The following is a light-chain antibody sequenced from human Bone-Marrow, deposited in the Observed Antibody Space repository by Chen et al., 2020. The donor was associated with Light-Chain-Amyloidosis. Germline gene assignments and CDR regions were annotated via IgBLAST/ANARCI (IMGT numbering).Light chain of an antibody. Sequence: DIQMTQSPSSLSASIGDRVTITCRARLGITNSLAWYQQKPGTAPKLLLYGASRLESGVPSRFSGSGSGTDYTLTISSLQPEDFATYFCQQFYTTPYTFGQGTKLDIK. J-gene: IGKJ2*01. CDR1: LGITNS. V-gene: IGKV1-NL1*01. CDR2: GAS. CDR3: QQFYTTPYT.